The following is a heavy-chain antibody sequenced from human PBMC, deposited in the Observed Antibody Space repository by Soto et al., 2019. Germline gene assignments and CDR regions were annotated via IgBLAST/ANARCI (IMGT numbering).Heavy chain of an antibody. CDR3: ARDFLVGAPDYFDY. J-gene: IGHJ4*02. CDR1: GFTFSDYP. V-gene: IGHV3-30*04. CDR2: ISYDGRVK. D-gene: IGHD1-26*01. Sequence: QVQLVESGGGVVQPGRSLSLSCAASGFTFSDYPMHWVRQAPGKGLEWVAVISYDGRVKYYVDSVKGRFTISRDDSKNTLYLQMNSLRVDDTAVYYCARDFLVGAPDYFDYWGQGTLVTVSS.